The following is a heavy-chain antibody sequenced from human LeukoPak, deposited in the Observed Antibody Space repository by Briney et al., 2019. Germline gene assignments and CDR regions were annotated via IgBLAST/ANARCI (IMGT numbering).Heavy chain of an antibody. Sequence: PGGSLRLSCAASGFTFSTYSMDWVRQAPGKGLEWVANIKPDGSEQYYVDSVKGRFTFSRDNAKNSVSLQMNSLRAEDTAVYYCARGQSWAFDYWGQGTLVTVSS. CDR3: ARGQSWAFDY. CDR1: GFTFSTYS. CDR2: IKPDGSEQ. D-gene: IGHD1-26*01. V-gene: IGHV3-7*05. J-gene: IGHJ4*02.